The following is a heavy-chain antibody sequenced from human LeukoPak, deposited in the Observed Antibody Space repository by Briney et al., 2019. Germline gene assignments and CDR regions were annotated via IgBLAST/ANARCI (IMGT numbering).Heavy chain of an antibody. CDR3: ARDLTMIVGLRLDY. V-gene: IGHV1-69*04. D-gene: IGHD3-22*01. CDR2: IIPILGIA. CDR1: GYTFTTSD. Sequence: GASVKVSCKASGYTFTTSDISWVRQAPGQGLEWMGRIIPILGIANYAQKFQGRDTITADKSTSTAYMELSSLRSEDTAVYYCARDLTMIVGLRLDYWGQGTLVTVSS. J-gene: IGHJ4*02.